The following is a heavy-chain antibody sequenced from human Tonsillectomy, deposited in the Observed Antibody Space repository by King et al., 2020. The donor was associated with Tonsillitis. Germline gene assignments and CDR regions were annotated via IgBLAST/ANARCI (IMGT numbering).Heavy chain of an antibody. CDR2: ISSSVSTI. CDR1: GFTFRSYE. J-gene: IGHJ4*02. CDR3: ARDPEGYSYGYGYDY. V-gene: IGHV3-48*03. D-gene: IGHD5-18*01. Sequence: QLVESGGGLVQPGGSLRISCAASGFTFRSYEMNWVPQAPGKGLEWVLYISSSVSTIYYADPVKGRFTISRDNAKNSLYLQMNSLRAEETAVYYCARDPEGYSYGYGYDYWGQGTLVTVSS.